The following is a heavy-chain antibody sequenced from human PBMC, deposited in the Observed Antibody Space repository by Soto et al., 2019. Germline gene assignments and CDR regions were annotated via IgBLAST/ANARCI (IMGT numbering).Heavy chain of an antibody. V-gene: IGHV1-18*01. CDR3: ARDYGFPVGY. Sequence: ASVKVSCKASGYTSTSSGISWVRQAPGQGLEWMGWISAYNGNTYYVEKFQGRVTMTTDTSTSTAYMHLRSLRSDDTAVYYCARDYGFPVGYWGQGTLVTVSS. CDR2: ISAYNGNT. D-gene: IGHD3-16*01. J-gene: IGHJ4*02. CDR1: GYTSTSSG.